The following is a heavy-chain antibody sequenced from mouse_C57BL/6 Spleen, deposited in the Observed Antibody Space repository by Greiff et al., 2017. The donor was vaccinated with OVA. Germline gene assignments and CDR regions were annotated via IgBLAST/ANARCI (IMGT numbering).Heavy chain of an antibody. CDR3: APSHYYGSSYGWYFDV. J-gene: IGHJ1*03. V-gene: IGHV1-82*01. Sequence: VQLQQSGPELVKPGASVKISCKASGYAFSSSWMNWVKQRPGKGLEWIGRIYPGDGDTNYNGKFKGKATLTADKSSSTAYMQLSSLTSEDSAVYFCAPSHYYGSSYGWYFDVWGTGTTVTVSS. CDR2: IYPGDGDT. D-gene: IGHD1-1*01. CDR1: GYAFSSSW.